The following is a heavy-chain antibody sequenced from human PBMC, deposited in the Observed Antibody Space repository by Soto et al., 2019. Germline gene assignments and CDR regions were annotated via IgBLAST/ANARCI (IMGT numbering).Heavy chain of an antibody. CDR2: IYPGDSDT. Sequence: GESLKISCKGSGSSFTSYWIGWVRQMPGKGLEWMGIIYPGDSDTRYSPSFQGQVTISADKSISTAYLQWSSLKASDTAMYYCARQGAEKHYYYYGMDVWGQGTTVTVSS. CDR3: ARQGAEKHYYYYGMDV. CDR1: GSSFTSYW. D-gene: IGHD3-16*01. J-gene: IGHJ6*02. V-gene: IGHV5-51*01.